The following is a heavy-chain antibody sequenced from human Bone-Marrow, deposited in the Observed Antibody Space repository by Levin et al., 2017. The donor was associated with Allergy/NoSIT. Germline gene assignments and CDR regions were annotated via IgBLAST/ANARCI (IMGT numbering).Heavy chain of an antibody. V-gene: IGHV3-23*01. CDR3: AKEENYGGSYWP. CDR2: ISGSGGST. CDR1: GFTFSSYA. D-gene: IGHD1-26*01. J-gene: IGHJ5*02. Sequence: GESLKISCAASGFTFSSYAMSWVRQAPGKGLEWVSAISGSGGSTYYADSVKGRFTISRDNSKNTLYLQMNSLRAEDTAVYYCAKEENYGGSYWPWGQGTLVTVSS.